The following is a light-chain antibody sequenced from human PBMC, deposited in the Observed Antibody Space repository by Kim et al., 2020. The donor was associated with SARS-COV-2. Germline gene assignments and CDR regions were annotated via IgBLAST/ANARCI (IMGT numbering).Light chain of an antibody. CDR1: QSVSSSY. CDR3: QQYGSSPRDT. V-gene: IGKV3-20*01. Sequence: EIVLTQSPGTLSLSPGERATLSCRASQSVSSSYLAWYQQKPGQAPRLLIYGASSRATGIPDRFSGSGSGTDFTLTISRLEPEDFAVYYCQQYGSSPRDTFGPGTKVD. CDR2: GAS. J-gene: IGKJ3*01.